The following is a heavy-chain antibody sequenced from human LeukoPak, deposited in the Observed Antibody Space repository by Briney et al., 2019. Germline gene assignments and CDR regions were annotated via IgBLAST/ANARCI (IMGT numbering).Heavy chain of an antibody. D-gene: IGHD3-10*01. CDR3: ARATMVRGVIIRGYFDY. CDR2: IYYSGST. V-gene: IGHV4-59*08. Sequence: SETLSLTCTVSGGSISSYYWSWIRQPPGKGLEWIGCIYYSGSTNYNPSLKSRVTISVDTSKNQFSLKLSSVTAADTAVYYCARATMVRGVIIRGYFDYWGQGTLVTVSS. J-gene: IGHJ4*02. CDR1: GGSISSYY.